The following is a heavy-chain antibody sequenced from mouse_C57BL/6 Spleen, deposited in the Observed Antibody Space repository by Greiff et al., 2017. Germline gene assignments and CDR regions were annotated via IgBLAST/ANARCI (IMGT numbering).Heavy chain of an antibody. V-gene: IGHV2-5*01. D-gene: IGHD1-1*01. Sequence: VMLVESGPGLVQPSQSLSITCTVSGFSLTSYGVHWVRQSPGKGLEWLGVIWRGGSTDYNAAFMSRLSITKDNSKSQVFFKMNSLQADDTAIYYCAKITTVVASGYWYFDVWGTGTTVTVSS. CDR3: AKITTVVASGYWYFDV. CDR1: GFSLTSYG. CDR2: IWRGGST. J-gene: IGHJ1*03.